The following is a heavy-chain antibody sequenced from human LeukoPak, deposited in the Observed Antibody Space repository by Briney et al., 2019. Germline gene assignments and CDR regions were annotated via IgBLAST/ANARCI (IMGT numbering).Heavy chain of an antibody. J-gene: IGHJ6*03. CDR1: GDSINDHY. CDR3: VRVGYRYVINDWSRTGLGAYPTKYYYHMDV. D-gene: IGHD5-18*01. V-gene: IGHV4-4*09. CDR2: IYSSVST. Sequence: SETLSLTCTVSGDSINDHYWSWIRQPPGEGLEWIAYIYSSVSTNYNPSLQCRVTISVDTSKNQFSLKLSSVAAADTAVYFCVRVGYRYVINDWSRTGLGAYPTKYYYHMDVWDKGTTVTVSS.